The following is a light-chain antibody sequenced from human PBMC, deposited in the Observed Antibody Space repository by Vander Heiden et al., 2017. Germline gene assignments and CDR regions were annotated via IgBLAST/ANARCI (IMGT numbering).Light chain of an antibody. CDR1: QSVSSY. Sequence: ATLSCRASQSVSSYLAWYQQKPGQAPRLLIYDASNRATGSPDRFSGRRYGKDFTLTISTLDPEEFAVYYCQQRSNGHISAWTFGQGTKVEIK. CDR3: QQRSNGHISAWT. CDR2: DAS. J-gene: IGKJ1*01. V-gene: IGKV3-11*01.